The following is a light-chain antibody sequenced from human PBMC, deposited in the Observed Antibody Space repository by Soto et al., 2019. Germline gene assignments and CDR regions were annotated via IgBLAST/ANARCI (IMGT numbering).Light chain of an antibody. J-gene: IGLJ1*01. CDR2: DVT. CDR1: SSDVGAYNY. V-gene: IGLV2-14*03. CDR3: SSYTSSSTYV. Sequence: QSALTQPASVSGSPGQSIAISCPGTSSDVGAYNYVSWYQQHPGKAPKLVIFDVTNRPSGVSDRFSGSKSGNTASLTISGLQAEDEADYYCSSYTSSSTYVFGTGTKVTVL.